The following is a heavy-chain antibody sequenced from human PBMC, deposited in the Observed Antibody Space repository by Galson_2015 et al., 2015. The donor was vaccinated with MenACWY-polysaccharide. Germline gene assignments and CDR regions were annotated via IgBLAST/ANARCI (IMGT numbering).Heavy chain of an antibody. CDR2: IYTSGST. D-gene: IGHD6-13*01. J-gene: IGHJ5*02. CDR1: GGSISSGSYY. V-gene: IGHV4-61*02. CDR3: ARGCTSSWSYNWFDP. Sequence: TLSLTCTVSGGSISSGSYYWSWIRQPAGKGLEWIGRIYTSGSTTYNPSLKSRVTISVDTSKNQFSLKLSSVTAADTAVYYCARGCTSSWSYNWFDPWGQGTLVTVSS.